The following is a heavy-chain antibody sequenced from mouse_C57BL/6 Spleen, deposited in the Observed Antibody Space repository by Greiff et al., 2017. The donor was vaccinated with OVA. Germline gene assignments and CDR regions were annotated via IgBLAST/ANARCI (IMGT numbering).Heavy chain of an antibody. CDR2: IDPTDSYT. J-gene: IGHJ4*01. Sequence: VQLQQPGAELVKPGASVKLSCTASGFTFTSYWMQWVKQRPEQGLEWIGKIDPTDSYTYYNQKFKGKATMAIDTSSNTAYLQLSSLTSEDSAVYYCARSGGQLRLWEDYWGQGTTVTVSS. CDR1: GFTFTSYW. CDR3: ARSGGQLRLWEDY. V-gene: IGHV1-50*01. D-gene: IGHD3-2*02.